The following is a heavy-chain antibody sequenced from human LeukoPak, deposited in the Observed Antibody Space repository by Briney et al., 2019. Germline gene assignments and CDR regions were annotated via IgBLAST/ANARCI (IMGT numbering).Heavy chain of an antibody. Sequence: ASVKVSCKASGYTFTTYGISWVRQAPGQGLEWMGWISPYNGYTNYAQKLKGRVTMTTDTSTNTAYMDLRSLRSDDTAVYYCARDHWSHYYGSGGQNYFDPWGRGTLVIVSS. CDR2: ISPYNGYT. D-gene: IGHD3-10*01. CDR3: ARDHWSHYYGSGGQNYFDP. J-gene: IGHJ5*02. V-gene: IGHV1-18*01. CDR1: GYTFTTYG.